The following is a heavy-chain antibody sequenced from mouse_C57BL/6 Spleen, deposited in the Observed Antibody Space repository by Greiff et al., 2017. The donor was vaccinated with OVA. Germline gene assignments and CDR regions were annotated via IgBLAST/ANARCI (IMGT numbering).Heavy chain of an antibody. J-gene: IGHJ2*01. CDR3: ARDYYGSRNFDY. CDR1: GYTFTSYW. V-gene: IGHV1-55*01. Sequence: QVQLQQPGAELVKPGASVKMFCKASGYTFTSYWLTWVKQRPGQGLEWIGDIYPGSGSSNYNEKFKSKATLTVDTSSSTAYMQLSSLTSADSAVCYCARDYYGSRNFDYWCQGTTLTVSS. D-gene: IGHD1-1*01. CDR2: IYPGSGSS.